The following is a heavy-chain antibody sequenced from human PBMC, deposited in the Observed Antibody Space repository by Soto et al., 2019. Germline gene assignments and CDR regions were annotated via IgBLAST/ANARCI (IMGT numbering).Heavy chain of an antibody. D-gene: IGHD6-6*01. CDR1: GGSFNSFY. V-gene: IGHV4-34*02. CDR3: AREYSSSYYFDY. Sequence: QVQLQQWGAGLLKPSGTLSLTCAVYGGSFNSFYWSWIRQAPGKGLEWIGEINHSGRTNYNPFLKSRVTILVDPSKNQFSLNLTSVTAADTAVYYCAREYSSSYYFDYWGQGTLVTVSS. J-gene: IGHJ4*02. CDR2: INHSGRT.